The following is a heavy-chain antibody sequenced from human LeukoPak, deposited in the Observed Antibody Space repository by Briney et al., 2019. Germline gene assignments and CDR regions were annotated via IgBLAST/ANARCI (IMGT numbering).Heavy chain of an antibody. Sequence: SETLSLTCAVYGGSFSGYYWSWIRQSPGKGLEWIGYIYQSGSTSYNPSLESRVSMSVDTSKYQFSLNLRSVTAADTAVYYCVSSEFDYWGQGILVTVSS. CDR3: VSSEFDY. V-gene: IGHV4-59*08. CDR1: GGSFSGYY. J-gene: IGHJ4*02. CDR2: IYQSGST. D-gene: IGHD6-19*01.